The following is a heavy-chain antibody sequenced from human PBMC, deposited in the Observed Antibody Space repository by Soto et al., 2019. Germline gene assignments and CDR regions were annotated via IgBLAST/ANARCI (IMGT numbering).Heavy chain of an antibody. V-gene: IGHV4-31*03. CDR3: ARGHLRWYNWFDP. D-gene: IGHD4-17*01. J-gene: IGHJ5*02. CDR2: IYYSGST. CDR1: GGSISSGGNY. Sequence: QVQLQESGPGLVKPSQTLSLTCTVSGGSISSGGNYWSWIRQHPGKGLEWIGYIYYSGSTYYNPSLKSRVTISVDTSKNQFSLKLSSVTAADTAVYYCARGHLRWYNWFDPWGQGTLVTVSS.